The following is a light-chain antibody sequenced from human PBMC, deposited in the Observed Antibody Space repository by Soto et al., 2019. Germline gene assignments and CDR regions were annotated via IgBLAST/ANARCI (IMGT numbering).Light chain of an antibody. CDR2: KVS. Sequence: DVVMTQSPLSLPVSLGQPATISCRSSQGLVHSDGNTYLNWLQQRPGQSPRRLIYKVSNRDSGVPDRFGGSGSGTDFTLKINRVEAEDVGVYYCMQGTHWPYTFGQGTKLEIK. V-gene: IGKV2-30*02. J-gene: IGKJ2*01. CDR3: MQGTHWPYT. CDR1: QGLVHSDGNTY.